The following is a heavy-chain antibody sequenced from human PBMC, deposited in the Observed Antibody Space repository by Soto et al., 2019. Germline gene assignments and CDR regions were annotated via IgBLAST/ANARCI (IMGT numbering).Heavy chain of an antibody. CDR3: ARDRGFTYYYDSSGYYPLNWFDP. J-gene: IGHJ5*02. CDR1: GFTFISYA. D-gene: IGHD3-22*01. Sequence: PGWSLRLSCAASGFTFISYAMHWVRQAPGKGLEWVAVISYDGSNKYYADSVKGRFTISRDNSKNTLYLQMNSLRAEDTAVYYCARDRGFTYYYDSSGYYPLNWFDPWGQGTLVTVSS. CDR2: ISYDGSNK. V-gene: IGHV3-30-3*01.